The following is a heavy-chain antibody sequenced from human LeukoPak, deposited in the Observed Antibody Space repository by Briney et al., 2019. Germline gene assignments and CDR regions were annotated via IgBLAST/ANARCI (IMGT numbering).Heavy chain of an antibody. Sequence: GASVKVSCKASGGTFSSYAISWVRQAPGQGLEWMGGIIPIFGTANYAQKFQGRVTITADESTSTAYMELSSLRSEDTAVYYCASGGFLEWLLYYEYFLHWGQGTLVTVSS. CDR3: ASGGFLEWLLYYEYFLH. V-gene: IGHV1-69*13. CDR1: GGTFSSYA. J-gene: IGHJ1*01. CDR2: IIPIFGTA. D-gene: IGHD3-3*01.